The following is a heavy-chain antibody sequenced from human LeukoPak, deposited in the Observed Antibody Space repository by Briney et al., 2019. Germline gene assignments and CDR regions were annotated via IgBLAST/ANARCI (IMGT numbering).Heavy chain of an antibody. D-gene: IGHD6-13*01. CDR2: IWEDGSNI. CDR1: GFTLSTYG. J-gene: IGHJ4*02. CDR3: ARVGYNSGWYEY. V-gene: IGHV3-33*01. Sequence: PGTSLRLSCATSGFTLSTYGMHWVRQAPGKGLEWVAGIWEDGSNIHYADSVKGRFTISRDNSKNTLYLQMNSLRAEDTAVYYCARVGYNSGWYEYWGQGALVTVSS.